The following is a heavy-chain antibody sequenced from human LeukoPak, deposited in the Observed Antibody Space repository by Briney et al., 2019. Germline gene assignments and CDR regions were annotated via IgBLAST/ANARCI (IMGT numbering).Heavy chain of an antibody. Sequence: ASVKVSCKASGYTFNSSYMHWVRQAPGQGLEWMGIINPSGGSTSYAQKFQGRVTMTRDTSTSTAYMELRSLRSDDTAVYYCARSLVGYSSGWYGVDYWGQGTLVTVSS. CDR3: ARSLVGYSSGWYGVDY. CDR1: GYTFNSSY. V-gene: IGHV1-46*02. D-gene: IGHD6-19*01. J-gene: IGHJ4*02. CDR2: INPSGGST.